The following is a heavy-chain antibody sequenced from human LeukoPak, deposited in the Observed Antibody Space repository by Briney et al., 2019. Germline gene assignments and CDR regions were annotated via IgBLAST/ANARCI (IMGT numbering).Heavy chain of an antibody. CDR1: GFTFCVYE. Sequence: PGGSLRLSCAASGFTFCVYEMNWVRQAPGKGLEWVSSISSSGGTIYYADSVMGRFTIFRDNAKNSLYLQMNSLRAEDTALYYCVMEDSSRWYPALNQSLSPGVGTDWFDPWGQGTLVTVSS. CDR2: ISSSGGTI. CDR3: VMEDSSRWYPALNQSLSPGVGTDWFDP. J-gene: IGHJ5*02. D-gene: IGHD6-13*01. V-gene: IGHV3-48*03.